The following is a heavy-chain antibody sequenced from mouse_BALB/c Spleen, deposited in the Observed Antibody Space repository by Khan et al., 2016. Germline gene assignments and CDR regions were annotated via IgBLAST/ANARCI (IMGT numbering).Heavy chain of an antibody. D-gene: IGHD2-14*01. V-gene: IGHV3-5*02. CDR2: IYYSGTI. CDR3: SQDGRNDGYFDV. J-gene: IGHJ1*01. Sequence: EVQLQESGPGLVKPSQTVSLTCTVTGISITTGNYRWSWIRQFPGNKLEWIGYIYYSGTITYNPSLTSCTNITRATSKNLLFLEMNSSTAEDTATDYCSQDGRNDGYFDVWGAGTTITVSS. CDR1: GISITTGNYR.